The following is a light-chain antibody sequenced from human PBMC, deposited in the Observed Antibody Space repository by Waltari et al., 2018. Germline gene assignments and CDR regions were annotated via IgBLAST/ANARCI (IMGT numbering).Light chain of an antibody. J-gene: IGKJ4*01. CDR1: QSISTC. CDR2: KAS. Sequence: DIQMTQFPSTLSASVGDRVTITCRASQSISTCLAWHKQKPGKAPKLLLYKASSLESGAPDRFSASGSGTDFTLKINRVEAEDVGLYYYMQGTHWPPLTFGGGTKLEIK. V-gene: IGKV1-5*03. CDR3: MQGTHWPPLT.